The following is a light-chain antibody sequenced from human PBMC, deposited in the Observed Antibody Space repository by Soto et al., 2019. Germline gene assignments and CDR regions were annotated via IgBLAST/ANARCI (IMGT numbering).Light chain of an antibody. CDR2: GAS. J-gene: IGKJ1*01. V-gene: IGKV3-15*01. Sequence: EIVMTRSRATPSVSPGERATLSCRASQSVSRNLAWYQQKPGQAPRLFIYGASTRATGIPARFSGSASGTEGTITISSLQQEDGAVYYCQQSNNWTRTFGQGTKVDIK. CDR1: QSVSRN. CDR3: QQSNNWTRT.